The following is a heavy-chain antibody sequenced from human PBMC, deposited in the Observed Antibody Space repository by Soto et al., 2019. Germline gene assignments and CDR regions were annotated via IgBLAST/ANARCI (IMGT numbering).Heavy chain of an antibody. CDR2: ISYDGNFQ. CDR3: AKDVGGNYLVVNYYYGMDV. Sequence: GGSLRLSCAASGFTFNSFAMHWVRQAPGKGLEWLAVISYDGNFQFYVDSVKGRFSISRDNSKKTLYLQMDNLRAEDTAVYYCAKDVGGNYLVVNYYYGMDVWGQGTTVTVSS. V-gene: IGHV3-30*18. D-gene: IGHD3-16*02. CDR1: GFTFNSFA. J-gene: IGHJ6*02.